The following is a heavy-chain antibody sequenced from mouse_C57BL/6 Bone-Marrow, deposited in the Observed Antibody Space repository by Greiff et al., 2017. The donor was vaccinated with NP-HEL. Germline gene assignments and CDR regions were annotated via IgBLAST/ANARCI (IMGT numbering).Heavy chain of an antibody. CDR3: ASPYGSSDY. CDR1: GYAFSSSW. J-gene: IGHJ2*01. D-gene: IGHD1-1*01. V-gene: IGHV1-82*01. CDR2: IYPGDGDT. Sequence: QVQLQQSGPELVKPGVSVKISCKASGYAFSSSWMNWVKQRPGKGLEWIGRIYPGDGDTNYNGKFKGKATLTADKSSSTAYMQLSSLTSEDSAVYFCASPYGSSDYCGQGTTLTVSS.